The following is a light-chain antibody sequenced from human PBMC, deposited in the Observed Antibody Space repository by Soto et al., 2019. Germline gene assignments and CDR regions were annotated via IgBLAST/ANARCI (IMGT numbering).Light chain of an antibody. CDR2: AAS. J-gene: IGKJ1*01. Sequence: DIPMTQSPSSVSASVGDRVTITCRASQSISGWLAWYQQKPGKAPKLLIYAASNWQSGVPSRFSGSGSGTDFTLTISSLQPEDFATYYCQQSNSFPTTFGQGTKVEIK. CDR1: QSISGW. V-gene: IGKV1-12*01. CDR3: QQSNSFPTT.